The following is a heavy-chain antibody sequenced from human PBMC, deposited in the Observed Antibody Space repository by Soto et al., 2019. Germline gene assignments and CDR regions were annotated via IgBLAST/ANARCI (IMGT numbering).Heavy chain of an antibody. CDR2: IWYDGSNK. CDR1: GFTFSSYG. Sequence: QVQLVESGGGVVQPGRSLRLSCAASGFTFSSYGMHWVRQAPGKGLEWVAVIWYDGSNKYYADSVKGRFTISRDNSKNTLYLQMNSLRAEDTAVYYCARERWGFGELLSRYGMDVWGQGTTVTVSS. D-gene: IGHD3-10*01. V-gene: IGHV3-33*01. J-gene: IGHJ6*02. CDR3: ARERWGFGELLSRYGMDV.